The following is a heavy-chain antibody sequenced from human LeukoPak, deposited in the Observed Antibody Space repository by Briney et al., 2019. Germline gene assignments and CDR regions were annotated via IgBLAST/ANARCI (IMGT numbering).Heavy chain of an antibody. CDR1: GYTFTGYY. V-gene: IGHV1-2*02. CDR3: ARGSIAAFYYYYYMDV. D-gene: IGHD6-6*01. CDR2: INPNSGGT. Sequence: GASVKVSCKASGYTFTGYYTHWVRQAPGQGLEWMGWINPNSGGTNYAQKFQGRVTMTRDTSISTAYMELSRLRSDDTAVYYCARGSIAAFYYYYYMDVWGKGTTVTVSS. J-gene: IGHJ6*03.